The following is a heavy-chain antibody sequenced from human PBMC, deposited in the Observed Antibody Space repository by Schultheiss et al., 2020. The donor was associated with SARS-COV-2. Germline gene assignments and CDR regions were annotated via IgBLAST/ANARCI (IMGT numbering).Heavy chain of an antibody. Sequence: GGSLRLSCAASGFTFSSYAMHWVRQAPGKGLEWVAVISYDGSNKYYADSVKGRFTISRDNAKNSLYLQMNSLRDEDTALYYCAKDISAYSSGWYGFDYWGQGTLVTVSS. CDR2: ISYDGSNK. CDR3: AKDISAYSSGWYGFDY. J-gene: IGHJ4*02. D-gene: IGHD6-19*01. CDR1: GFTFSSYA. V-gene: IGHV3-30*14.